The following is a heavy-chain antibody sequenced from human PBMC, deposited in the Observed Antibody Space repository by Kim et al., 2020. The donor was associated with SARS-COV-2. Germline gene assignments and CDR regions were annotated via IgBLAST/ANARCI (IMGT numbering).Heavy chain of an antibody. CDR3: ARQGPLSSSWYWFDP. D-gene: IGHD6-13*01. Sequence: PSLKCRVTIPVDTSKNQFSLELSSVTAADTAVYYCARQGPLSSSWYWFDPWGQGTLVTVSS. J-gene: IGHJ5*02. V-gene: IGHV4-39*01.